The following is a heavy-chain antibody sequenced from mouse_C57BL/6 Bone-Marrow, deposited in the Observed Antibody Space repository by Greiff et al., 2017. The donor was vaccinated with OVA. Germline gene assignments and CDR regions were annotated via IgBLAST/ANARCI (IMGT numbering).Heavy chain of an antibody. J-gene: IGHJ1*03. V-gene: IGHV1-55*01. Sequence: QVHVKQPGAELVKPGASVKMSCKASGYTFTSYWITWVKQRPGQGLEWIGDIYPGSGSTNYNEKFKSKATLTVDTSSSTAYMQLSSLTSEDSAVYYCARCRTTVVPDVWGTGTTVTVSS. CDR2: IYPGSGST. CDR1: GYTFTSYW. CDR3: ARCRTTVVPDV. D-gene: IGHD1-1*01.